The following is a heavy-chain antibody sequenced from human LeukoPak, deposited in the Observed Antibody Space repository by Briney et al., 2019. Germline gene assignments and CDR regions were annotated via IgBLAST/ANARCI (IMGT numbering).Heavy chain of an antibody. CDR1: GGTFSSYA. Sequence: GASVKASCKASGGTFSSYAISWVRQAPGQGLEWMGGIIPIFGTANYAQKFQGRVTITADESTSTAYMELSSLRSEDTAVYYCARDMGIFGVVSPFDYWGQGTLVTVSS. J-gene: IGHJ4*02. CDR2: IIPIFGTA. V-gene: IGHV1-69*13. CDR3: ARDMGIFGVVSPFDY. D-gene: IGHD3-3*01.